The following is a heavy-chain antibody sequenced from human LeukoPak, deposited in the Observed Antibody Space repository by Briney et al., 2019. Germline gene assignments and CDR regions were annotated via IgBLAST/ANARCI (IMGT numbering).Heavy chain of an antibody. CDR3: ARQDEYCSSTSCLDY. D-gene: IGHD2-2*01. Sequence: SETLSLTCTVSGGSISSGDYYWSWIRQPPGKGLEWIGYIYYSGSTYYNPSLKSRVTISVDTSKNQFSLKLSSVTAADTAVYYCARQDEYCSSTSCLDYWGQGTLVTVSS. J-gene: IGHJ4*02. CDR2: IYYSGST. V-gene: IGHV4-30-4*08. CDR1: GGSISSGDYY.